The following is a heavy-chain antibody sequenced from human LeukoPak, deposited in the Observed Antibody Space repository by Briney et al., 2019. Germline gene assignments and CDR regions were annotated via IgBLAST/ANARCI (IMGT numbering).Heavy chain of an antibody. CDR3: ARVKGIIAAAGTRRWFDP. J-gene: IGHJ5*02. V-gene: IGHV1-18*04. CDR2: ISAYNGNT. CDR1: GYTFTDYY. D-gene: IGHD6-13*01. Sequence: ASVKVSCKASGYTFTDYYVHWVRQAPGQGLEWMGWISAYNGNTNYAQKLQGRVTMTTDTSTSTAYMELRSLRSDDTAVYYCARVKGIIAAAGTRRWFDPWGQGTLVTVSS.